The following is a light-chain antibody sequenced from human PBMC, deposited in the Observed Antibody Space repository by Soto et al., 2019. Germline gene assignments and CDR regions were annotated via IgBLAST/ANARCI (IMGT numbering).Light chain of an antibody. V-gene: IGKV3-11*01. J-gene: IGKJ1*01. CDR2: ESS. CDR3: QQRSNGPQT. Sequence: EIVMTQSPATLSLSPGGRATLSCRASQNVANYLDWYQQKPGQAPRLLIYESSNRATGIAARFSGSGSGTDFTLTISSLEPEDFAVYYCQQRSNGPQTFGQGTK. CDR1: QNVANY.